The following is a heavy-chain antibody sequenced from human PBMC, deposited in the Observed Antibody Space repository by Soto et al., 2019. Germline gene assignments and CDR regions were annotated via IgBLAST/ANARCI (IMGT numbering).Heavy chain of an antibody. Sequence: KQSQTLSLTCAISGDSVSSNSAAWNWIRQSPSRGLEWLGRTYYRSKWYNDYAVSVKSRITINPDTSKNQFSLQLNSVTPEDTAVYYCARVAGYCSGGSCYRGTNNWFDPWGQGTLVTVSS. J-gene: IGHJ5*02. D-gene: IGHD2-15*01. CDR1: GDSVSSNSAA. CDR2: TYYRSKWYN. CDR3: ARVAGYCSGGSCYRGTNNWFDP. V-gene: IGHV6-1*01.